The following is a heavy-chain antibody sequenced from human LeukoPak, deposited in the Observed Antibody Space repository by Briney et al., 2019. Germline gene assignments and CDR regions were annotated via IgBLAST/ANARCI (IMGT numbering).Heavy chain of an antibody. CDR1: GYTFTGYY. J-gene: IGHJ4*02. CDR3: ARVNYYDSSGSDEVYFDY. Sequence: GASVKVSCKASGYTFTGYYMHWVRQAPGQGLEWMGWINPNSGGTNYAQKFQGRVIMTRDTSISTAYMELSRLRSDDTAVYYCARVNYYDSSGSDEVYFDYWGQGTLVTVSS. CDR2: INPNSGGT. D-gene: IGHD3-22*01. V-gene: IGHV1-2*02.